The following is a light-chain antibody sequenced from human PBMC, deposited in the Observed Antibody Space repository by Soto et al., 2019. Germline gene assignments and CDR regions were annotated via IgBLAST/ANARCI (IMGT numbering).Light chain of an antibody. CDR1: QSVSSNY. J-gene: IGKJ4*01. Sequence: EIVLTQSPGTLSLSPGERATLSCRAGQSVSSNYLAWNQQKPGQAPRLLIYGASSRATGIPDRFSGSGSGTDFTLTISRLEPEDFAVYYCQQYGSSPRVTFGGGTKVEIK. CDR2: GAS. CDR3: QQYGSSPRVT. V-gene: IGKV3-20*01.